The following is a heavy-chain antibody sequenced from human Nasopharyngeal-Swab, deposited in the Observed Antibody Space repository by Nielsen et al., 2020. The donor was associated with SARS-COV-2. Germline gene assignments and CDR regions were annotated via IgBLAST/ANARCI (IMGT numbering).Heavy chain of an antibody. D-gene: IGHD3-16*02. V-gene: IGHV4-34*01. CDR3: ARAHYDYIWGSYRSAFQDDAFDI. Sequence: WIRQPPGQGLEWIGEINHKRGTNYNPSLESRVTVSLDTSKSQLSLRLISVTAADTAVYYCARAHYDYIWGSYRSAFQDDAFDIWGQGTMVTVSS. CDR2: INHKRGT. J-gene: IGHJ3*02.